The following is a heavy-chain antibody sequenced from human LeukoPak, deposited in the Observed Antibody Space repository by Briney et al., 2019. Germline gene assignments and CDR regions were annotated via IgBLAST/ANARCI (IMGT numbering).Heavy chain of an antibody. CDR3: AREVSAILGLDY. CDR2: INPNSGGT. D-gene: IGHD2-2*01. CDR1: GGTFSSYA. Sequence: GASVKVSCKASGGTFSSYAISWVRQAPGQGLEWMGWINPNSGGTNYAQKFQGRVTMTRDTSISTAYMELSRLRSDDTAVYYCAREVSAILGLDYWGQGTLVTVSS. V-gene: IGHV1-2*02. J-gene: IGHJ4*02.